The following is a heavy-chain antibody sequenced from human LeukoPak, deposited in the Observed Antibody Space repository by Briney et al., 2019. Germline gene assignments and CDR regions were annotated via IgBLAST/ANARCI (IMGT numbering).Heavy chain of an antibody. Sequence: PGGSLRLSCAASGFTFSSYGMHWVRQAPGKGLEWVAVIWYDGSNKYYADSVKGRFTISRDNSKNTLYLQMNSLRAEDTAVYYCAKQAARTNYYYYYMDVWGKGTTVTVSS. CDR1: GFTFSSYG. CDR3: AKQAARTNYYYYYMDV. CDR2: IWYDGSNK. V-gene: IGHV3-33*06. J-gene: IGHJ6*03. D-gene: IGHD6-6*01.